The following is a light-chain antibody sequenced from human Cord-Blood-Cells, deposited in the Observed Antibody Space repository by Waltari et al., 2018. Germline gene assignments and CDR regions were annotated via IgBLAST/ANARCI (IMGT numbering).Light chain of an antibody. J-gene: IGLJ1*01. CDR1: SSDVGSDNL. CDR2: EGS. Sequence: QSALTQPASVSGSPGQSITISCTGTSSDVGSDNLLSWYQQHPGKAPKLMIYEGSKRPSGVSNRFSGSKSGNTASLTISGLQAEDEADYYCCSYAGSSTYVFGTGTKVTVL. CDR3: CSYAGSSTYV. V-gene: IGLV2-23*01.